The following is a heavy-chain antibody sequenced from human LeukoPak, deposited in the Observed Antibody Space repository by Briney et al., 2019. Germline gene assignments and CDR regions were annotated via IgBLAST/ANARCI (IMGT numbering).Heavy chain of an antibody. CDR1: GSSFTSYW. D-gene: IGHD6-13*01. Sequence: PGESLNISCKGSGSSFTSYWISWVRQLPGKGLEWIGRIDPSDSYTNYSPSFQGHVTISADKSISTAYLQWSGLKASDTAMYYCARARAAGGRWSDLDYWGQGTLVTVSS. CDR3: ARARAAGGRWSDLDY. J-gene: IGHJ4*02. V-gene: IGHV5-10-1*01. CDR2: IDPSDSYT.